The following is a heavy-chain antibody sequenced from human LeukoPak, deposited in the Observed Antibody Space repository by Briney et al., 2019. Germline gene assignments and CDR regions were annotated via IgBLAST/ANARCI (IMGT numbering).Heavy chain of an antibody. CDR3: AREVGSTSGYYYYGMDV. D-gene: IGHD2-2*01. V-gene: IGHV3-30-3*01. CDR2: ISYDGSNK. J-gene: IGHJ6*02. CDR1: GFTFSSYA. Sequence: PGRSLRLSCAASGFTFSSYAMHWVRQAPGKGLEWVAVISYDGSNKYYADSVKGRFTISRDNSKNTLYLHMNSLRAEDTAVYYCAREVGSTSGYYYYGMDVWGQGTTVTVSS.